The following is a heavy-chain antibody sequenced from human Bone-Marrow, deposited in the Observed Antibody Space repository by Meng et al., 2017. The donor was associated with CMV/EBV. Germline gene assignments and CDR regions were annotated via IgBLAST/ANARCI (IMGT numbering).Heavy chain of an antibody. CDR3: AKLQSVVPAASDY. Sequence: GGSLRLSCSASGFTFSSYAMSWVRQAPGKGLEWVSAISGNGGSTYYADSVKGRFTISRDNSKNTLYLQMNSLRAEDTAVYYCAKLQSVVPAASDYWGQGTMVTVSS. CDR1: GFTFSSYA. CDR2: ISGNGGST. D-gene: IGHD2-2*01. J-gene: IGHJ4*02. V-gene: IGHV3-23*01.